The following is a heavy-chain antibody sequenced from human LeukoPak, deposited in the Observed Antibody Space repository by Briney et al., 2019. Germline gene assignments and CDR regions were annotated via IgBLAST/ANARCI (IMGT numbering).Heavy chain of an antibody. J-gene: IGHJ4*02. Sequence: KPSETLSLXCTVSGYSISSGYYWGWIRQPPGKGLEWIGSIYHGGSTYYNPSLKSRVTISVDTSKNQFSLKLSSVTAADTAVYYCARVGTTTTYYDFWSGYSNFDYWGQGTLVTVSS. V-gene: IGHV4-38-2*02. CDR2: IYHGGST. D-gene: IGHD3-3*01. CDR3: ARVGTTTTYYDFWSGYSNFDY. CDR1: GYSISSGYY.